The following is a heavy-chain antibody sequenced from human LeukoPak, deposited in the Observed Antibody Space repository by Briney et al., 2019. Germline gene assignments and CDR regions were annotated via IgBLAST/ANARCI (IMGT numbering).Heavy chain of an antibody. Sequence: SETLSLTCTVSGGSISSSYYYWGWIRQPPGKGLEWIGSIYYSGSTYYNPSLKSRVTISVDTSKNLFSLKARSVTAADTAVYYCARHGEGLLHFDYWGQGALVTVSS. D-gene: IGHD2-21*02. CDR2: IYYSGST. CDR1: GGSISSSYYY. V-gene: IGHV4-39*01. CDR3: ARHGEGLLHFDY. J-gene: IGHJ4*02.